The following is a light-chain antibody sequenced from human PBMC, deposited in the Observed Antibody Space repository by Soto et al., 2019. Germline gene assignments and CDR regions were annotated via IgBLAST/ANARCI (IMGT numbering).Light chain of an antibody. CDR2: GAS. CDR3: QQSYSTLWT. CDR1: QSITIY. J-gene: IGKJ1*01. Sequence: DIQMTQSPSSLSASVGDRVTITCRAGQSITIYLNWYQQKPGEAPNLLIFGASTLQSGVPSRFTGSGSGTDFTLTLSSLQPEDFATYSCQQSYSTLWTFGQGTKVDI. V-gene: IGKV1-39*01.